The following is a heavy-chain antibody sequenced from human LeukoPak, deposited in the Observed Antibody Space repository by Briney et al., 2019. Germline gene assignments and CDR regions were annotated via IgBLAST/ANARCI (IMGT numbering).Heavy chain of an antibody. CDR2: INAGNGNT. Sequence: ASVKVSCKASGYTLTNYAMHWVRQAAGQRREWMGWINAGNGNTKYSQEFQGRVTITRDTSASTAYMELSSLRSEDMAVYYCARGRAADYYDSSGYYPLDYWGQGTLVTVSS. CDR3: ARGRAADYYDSSGYYPLDY. V-gene: IGHV1-3*03. D-gene: IGHD3-22*01. CDR1: GYTLTNYA. J-gene: IGHJ4*02.